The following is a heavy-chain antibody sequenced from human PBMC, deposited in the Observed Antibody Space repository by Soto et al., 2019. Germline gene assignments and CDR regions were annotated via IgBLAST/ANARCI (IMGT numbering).Heavy chain of an antibody. CDR2: INPSGGST. J-gene: IGHJ5*02. D-gene: IGHD4-17*01. Sequence: ASAKVSCKASGYTFTSYYMHWVRQAPGQGLEWMGIINPSGGSTSYAQKFQGRVTMTRDTSTSTVYMELSSLRSEGTAVYYCARLGGSITTVTNWFDPWGQGTLVTVSS. V-gene: IGHV1-46*01. CDR3: ARLGGSITTVTNWFDP. CDR1: GYTFTSYY.